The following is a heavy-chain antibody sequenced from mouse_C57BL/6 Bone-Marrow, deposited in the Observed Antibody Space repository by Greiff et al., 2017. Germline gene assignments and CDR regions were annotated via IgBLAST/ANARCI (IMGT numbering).Heavy chain of an antibody. D-gene: IGHD1-1*01. CDR2: INPNNGGT. CDR3: ARITTVVAPFLDY. CDR1: GYTFTDYN. J-gene: IGHJ2*01. Sequence: VQLKESGPELVKPGASVKIPCKASGYTFTDYNMDWVKQSHGKSLEWIGDINPNNGGTIYNQKFKGKATLTVDKSSSTAYMELRSLTSEDTAVYYCARITTVVAPFLDYWGQGTTLTVSS. V-gene: IGHV1-18*01.